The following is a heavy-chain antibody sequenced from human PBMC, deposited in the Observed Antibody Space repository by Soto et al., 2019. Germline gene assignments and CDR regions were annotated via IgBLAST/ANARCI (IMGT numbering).Heavy chain of an antibody. J-gene: IGHJ6*01. V-gene: IGHV3-23*01. Sequence: PGGSLRLSCAASGFTFSSYAMSWVRQAPGKGLEWVSAISGSGGSTYYADSVKGRFTISRDNSKNTLYLQMNSLRAEDTAVYYCAKAQGGSYKIGPYYYYGMDVWGQGTTVTVSS. CDR3: AKAQGGSYKIGPYYYYGMDV. CDR2: ISGSGGST. CDR1: GFTFSSYA. D-gene: IGHD1-26*01.